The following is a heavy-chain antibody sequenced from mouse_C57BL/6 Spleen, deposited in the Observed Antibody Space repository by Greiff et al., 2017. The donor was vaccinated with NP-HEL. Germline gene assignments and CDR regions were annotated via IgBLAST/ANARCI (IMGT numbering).Heavy chain of an antibody. J-gene: IGHJ1*03. CDR3: ARTVVDWDFDV. Sequence: EVMLVESGGGLVKPGGSLKLSCAASGFTFSDYGMHWVRQAPEKGLQLVAYISSGSSTIYYADTVKGGFPISRDNAKNTLFLQMTSLVSEDTAMYYCARTVVDWDFDVWGTGTTVTVPS. V-gene: IGHV5-17*01. CDR2: ISSGSSTI. D-gene: IGHD1-1*01. CDR1: GFTFSDYG.